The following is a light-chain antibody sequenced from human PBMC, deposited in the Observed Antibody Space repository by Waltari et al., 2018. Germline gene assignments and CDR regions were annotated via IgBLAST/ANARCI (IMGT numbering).Light chain of an antibody. CDR1: QSLLFSSNNKNY. CDR2: WAS. Sequence: DIVMTQSPDSLAVSLGDRATLNCKSSQSLLFSSNNKNYLAWYQQKPGQPPKLLIYWASIRESGVPDRFSGSGSGTDFTLTISSLQAEDVAVYYCQQYDTTPLTFGGGTKVEIK. CDR3: QQYDTTPLT. V-gene: IGKV4-1*01. J-gene: IGKJ4*01.